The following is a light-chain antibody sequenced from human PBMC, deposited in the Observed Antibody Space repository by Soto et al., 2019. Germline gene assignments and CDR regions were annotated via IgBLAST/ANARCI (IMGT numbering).Light chain of an antibody. CDR1: SSDVGGYNY. CDR3: SSYTSSSTPYV. J-gene: IGLJ1*01. V-gene: IGLV2-14*01. Sequence: SVLSQPASVSGSPGQSITISCPGPSSDVGGYNYASWYQQHPGKAPKLMIYDVSNRPSGVSNRFSGSKSGNTASLTISGLQAEDEADYYCSSYTSSSTPYVFGTGTKVTVL. CDR2: DVS.